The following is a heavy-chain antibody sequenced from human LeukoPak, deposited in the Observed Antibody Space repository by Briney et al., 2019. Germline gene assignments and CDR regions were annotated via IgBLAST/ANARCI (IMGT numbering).Heavy chain of an antibody. V-gene: IGHV1-18*01. CDR3: ARDGRHRYYYDSSGFSGGWFDP. J-gene: IGHJ5*02. CDR2: ISGYNGNT. Sequence: ASVKVSCKASGYTFTSYGITWVRQAPGQGLEWMGWISGYNGNTNYAQNLQGRVTMTTDTSTNTAYMELRSLRSDDTAVYYCARDGRHRYYYDSSGFSGGWFDPWGQGTLVTVSS. D-gene: IGHD3-22*01. CDR1: GYTFTSYG.